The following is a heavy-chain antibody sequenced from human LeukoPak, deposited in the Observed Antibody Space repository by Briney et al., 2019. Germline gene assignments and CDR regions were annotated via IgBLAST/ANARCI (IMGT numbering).Heavy chain of an antibody. D-gene: IGHD4-17*01. Sequence: PGGSLRLSCTASGLTVSSNYMSWVRQAPGKGLEWVSVIYSGGTASYAYSVKGRFTISRDNAKNSLYLQMNSLRADDTAVYYCAREGQNDFGDYGYYFDYWGQGTLVTVSS. CDR1: GLTVSSNY. J-gene: IGHJ4*02. CDR2: IYSGGTA. CDR3: AREGQNDFGDYGYYFDY. V-gene: IGHV3-53*01.